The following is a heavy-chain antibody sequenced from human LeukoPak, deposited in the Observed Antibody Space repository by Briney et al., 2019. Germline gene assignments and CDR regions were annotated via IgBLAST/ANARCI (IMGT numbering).Heavy chain of an antibody. D-gene: IGHD3-10*01. CDR2: ISGCGGST. CDR1: GFTFSSYA. CDR3: ASLVRGVIPSMEFDP. Sequence: GGSLRLSCAASGFTFSSYAMSWVRQAPGKGLEWVSAISGCGGSTYYADSVKGRFTISRDNSKNTLYLQMNSLRAEDTAVYYCASLVRGVIPSMEFDPWGQGTLVTVSS. V-gene: IGHV3-23*01. J-gene: IGHJ5*02.